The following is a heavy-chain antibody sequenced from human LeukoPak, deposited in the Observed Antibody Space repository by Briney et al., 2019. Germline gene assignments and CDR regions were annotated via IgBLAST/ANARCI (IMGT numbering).Heavy chain of an antibody. CDR2: ISWNRGHI. V-gene: IGHV3-9*01. J-gene: IGHJ3*02. Sequence: GGSLRLSCAASGFTFDNYAMHWVRQAPGKGLEWVSGISWNRGHIGYADSVKGRFTISRDNAKNSLYLQMNSLRAEDTALYYCAKDTFGGVYAFDIWDQGTMVTVSS. D-gene: IGHD3-16*01. CDR3: AKDTFGGVYAFDI. CDR1: GFTFDNYA.